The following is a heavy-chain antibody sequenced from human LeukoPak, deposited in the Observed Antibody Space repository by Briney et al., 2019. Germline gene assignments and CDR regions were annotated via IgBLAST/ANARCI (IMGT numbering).Heavy chain of an antibody. V-gene: IGHV4-4*07. CDR1: GGSISSYY. J-gene: IGHJ6*03. CDR3: ARDGHYYDSSGSYYYYYYMDV. D-gene: IGHD3-22*01. CDR2: IYTSGST. Sequence: SETLSLTCTVSGGSISSYYWSWIRQPAGKGLEWIGRIYTSGSTNYNPSLESRVTMSVDTSKNQFSPKLSSVTAADTAVYYCARDGHYYDSSGSYYYYYYMDVWGKGTTVTVSS.